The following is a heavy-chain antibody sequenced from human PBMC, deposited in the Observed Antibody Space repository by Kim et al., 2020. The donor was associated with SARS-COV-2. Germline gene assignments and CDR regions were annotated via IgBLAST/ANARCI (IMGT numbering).Heavy chain of an antibody. CDR2: FDPEDGAT. CDR1: GYTLTELS. V-gene: IGHV1-24*01. CDR3: ATAPGIAVAGWFDP. J-gene: IGHJ5*02. D-gene: IGHD6-19*01. Sequence: ASVKVSCKVSGYTLTELSMHWVRQAPGKGLEWMGGFDPEDGATIYAQKFQGRVTMTEDTSTDTAYMELSSLRSEDTAVYYCATAPGIAVAGWFDPWGQGTLVTVSS.